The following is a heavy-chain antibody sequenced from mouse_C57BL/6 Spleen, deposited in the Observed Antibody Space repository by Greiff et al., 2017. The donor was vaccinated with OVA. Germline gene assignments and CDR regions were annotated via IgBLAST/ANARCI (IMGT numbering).Heavy chain of an antibody. Sequence: QVQLQQPGTELVKPGASVKLSCKASGYTFTSYWMHWVKQRPGQGLEWIGNINPSNGGTNYNEKFKSKATLTVDKSSSTAYMQLSSLTSEDSAVYSCARGDTTVVVPDYFDYWGQGTTLTVSS. CDR1: GYTFTSYW. CDR3: ARGDTTVVVPDYFDY. J-gene: IGHJ2*01. V-gene: IGHV1-53*01. CDR2: INPSNGGT. D-gene: IGHD1-1*01.